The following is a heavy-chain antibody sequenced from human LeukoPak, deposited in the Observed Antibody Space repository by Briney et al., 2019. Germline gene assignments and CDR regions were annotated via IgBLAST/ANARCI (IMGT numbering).Heavy chain of an antibody. J-gene: IGHJ3*02. Sequence: GGSLRLSCAASGFTVDNYGMHWVRQAPGKGLEWVAGISWNSGSIGYADSVKGRFTISRDNAKNSLYLQMNSLRTEDTALYYCAKDYLGYDAFDIWGQGTMVTVSS. CDR1: GFTVDNYG. D-gene: IGHD3-16*01. V-gene: IGHV3-9*01. CDR2: ISWNSGSI. CDR3: AKDYLGYDAFDI.